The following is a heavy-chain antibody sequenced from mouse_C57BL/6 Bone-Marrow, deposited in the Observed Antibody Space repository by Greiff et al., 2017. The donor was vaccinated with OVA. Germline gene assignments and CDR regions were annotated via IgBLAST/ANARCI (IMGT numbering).Heavy chain of an antibody. CDR1: GFTFSSYG. CDR2: ISSGGSYT. Sequence: EVKLMESGGGLVKPGGSLKLSCAASGFTFSSYGMSWVRQTPDKRLEWVATISSGGSYTYYPDSVKGRFTISRDNAKNTLYLQMSSLKSEDTAMYYCARRWLRLDYWGQGTTLTVSS. D-gene: IGHD2-2*01. CDR3: ARRWLRLDY. J-gene: IGHJ2*01. V-gene: IGHV5-6*03.